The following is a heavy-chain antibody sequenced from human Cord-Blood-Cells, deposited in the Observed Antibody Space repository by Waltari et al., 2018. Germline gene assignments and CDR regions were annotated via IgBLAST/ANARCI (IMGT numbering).Heavy chain of an antibody. Sequence: QLQLQESGPGLVKPSETLSLTCTVSGGSISSSSYYWCWIRQPPGKGLEWIGSIYYSGSTYYNPSLKSRVTISVDTSKNQFSLKLSSVTAADTAVYYCARHEPPYIYGSGSYYNGDYWGQGTLVTVSS. CDR1: GGSISSSSYY. CDR3: ARHEPPYIYGSGSYYNGDY. J-gene: IGHJ4*02. D-gene: IGHD3-10*01. CDR2: IYYSGST. V-gene: IGHV4-39*01.